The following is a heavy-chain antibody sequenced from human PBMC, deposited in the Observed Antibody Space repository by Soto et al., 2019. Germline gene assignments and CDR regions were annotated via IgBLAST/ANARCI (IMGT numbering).Heavy chain of an antibody. CDR3: ARQGGYYYDSSGYPYYYYGMDV. J-gene: IGHJ6*02. V-gene: IGHV5-51*01. CDR2: IYPGDSDT. CDR1: GYSFTSYW. D-gene: IGHD3-22*01. Sequence: EVQLVQSGAEVKKPGESLKISCKGSGYSFTSYWIGWVRQMPGKGLEWMGIIYPGDSDTRYSPSFQGQVTISAAKSISTAYLQWSSLKASDTAMYYCARQGGYYYDSSGYPYYYYGMDVWGQGTTVTVSS.